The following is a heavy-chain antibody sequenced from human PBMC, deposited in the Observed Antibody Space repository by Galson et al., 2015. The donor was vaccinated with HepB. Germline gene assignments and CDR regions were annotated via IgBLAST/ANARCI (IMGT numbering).Heavy chain of an antibody. CDR1: GFSFSDCG. CDR2: ISYDGSNK. Sequence: SLRLSCAASGFSFSDCGMHWVRRAPGKGLERVAVISYDGSNKYYAASVKGQFTISRDNSKNTLFLQLNSLRAEDTAVYYCAKGGPSVGWRGEHYYLDYWGQGTLVAVSS. V-gene: IGHV3-30*18. D-gene: IGHD6-19*01. J-gene: IGHJ4*02. CDR3: AKGGPSVGWRGEHYYLDY.